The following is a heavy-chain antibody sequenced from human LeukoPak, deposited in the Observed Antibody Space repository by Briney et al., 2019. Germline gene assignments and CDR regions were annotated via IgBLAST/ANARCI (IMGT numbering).Heavy chain of an antibody. V-gene: IGHV4-39*07. Sequence: SEALSLTCTVSGGSISSSSYYWSWIRQPPGKGLEWIGSIYYSGSTYYNPSLKSRVTISVDTSKNQFSLKLSSVTAADTAVYYCAGGGYGATLGNWGQGTLVTVSS. D-gene: IGHD4-17*01. J-gene: IGHJ4*02. CDR2: IYYSGST. CDR1: GGSISSSSYY. CDR3: AGGGYGATLGN.